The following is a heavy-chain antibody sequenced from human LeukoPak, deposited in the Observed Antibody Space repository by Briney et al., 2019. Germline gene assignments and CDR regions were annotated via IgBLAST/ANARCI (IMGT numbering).Heavy chain of an antibody. Sequence: PGGSLRLSCAASGFTFSSYSMNWVRQAPGKGLEWVSSISSSSSYIYYADSVKGRFTISRDNAKNSLYLQMNSLRAEDTAVYYCAGNPGCSSTSCYTSAVGYYYYYYMDVWGKGTTVTVSS. CDR1: GFTFSSYS. D-gene: IGHD2-2*02. J-gene: IGHJ6*03. CDR2: ISSSSSYI. V-gene: IGHV3-21*01. CDR3: AGNPGCSSTSCYTSAVGYYYYYYMDV.